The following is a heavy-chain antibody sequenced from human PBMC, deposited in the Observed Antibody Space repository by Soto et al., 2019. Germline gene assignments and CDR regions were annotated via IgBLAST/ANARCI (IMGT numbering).Heavy chain of an antibody. Sequence: GESLKISCKGSGYSFTSYWIGWVRQMPGKGLEWMGIIYPGDSDTRYSPSFQGQVTISADKSISTAYLQWSSLKASDTAMYYCATSPAPSGYDPYYYYGMDVWGQGTLVTVSS. V-gene: IGHV5-51*01. CDR1: GYSFTSYW. CDR3: ATSPAPSGYDPYYYYGMDV. CDR2: IYPGDSDT. D-gene: IGHD5-12*01. J-gene: IGHJ6*02.